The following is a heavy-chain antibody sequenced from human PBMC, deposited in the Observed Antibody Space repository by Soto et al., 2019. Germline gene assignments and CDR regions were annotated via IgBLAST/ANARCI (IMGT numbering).Heavy chain of an antibody. V-gene: IGHV4-59*01. CDR2: IYYSGSP. Sequence: KHSETLSLTCTFSCGSIISYYWSWIRQPPGKGLEWIGYIYYSGSPNYNPSLKSRVTISVDTSKNQFSLKLSSVTAADTAVYYCARDSRPGYYYYGMDVWGQGTTVTVSS. J-gene: IGHJ6*02. CDR3: ARDSRPGYYYYGMDV. CDR1: CGSIISYY. D-gene: IGHD6-6*01.